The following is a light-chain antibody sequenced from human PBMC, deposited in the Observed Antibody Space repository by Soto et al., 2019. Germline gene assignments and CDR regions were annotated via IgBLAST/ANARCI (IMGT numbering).Light chain of an antibody. J-gene: IGKJ5*01. Sequence: FVWTPAPCTLSLSPGERATLSFMASQTVSSNLAWYQQKPDQAPSLLIYDAFNRATGIPARFSGSGSGTDFTLTISSLEPEDFVVYYCQQRSSWPITFGQGTRLEIK. CDR3: QQRSSWPIT. CDR1: QTVSSN. CDR2: DAF. V-gene: IGKV3-11*01.